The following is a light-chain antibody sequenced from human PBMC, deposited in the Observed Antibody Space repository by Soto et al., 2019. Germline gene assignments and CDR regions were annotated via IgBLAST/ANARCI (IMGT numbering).Light chain of an antibody. Sequence: QSAVTQPPCASGSPGQSVTISCTGTKNDIGVYDFVSWYQHHPGKAPRLIIYEVVQRPSGVPDRFSGSKSGNTASLTVSGLQAADEGDYFCKSYAGSNTYVFGSGTKVTVL. J-gene: IGLJ1*01. CDR2: EVV. V-gene: IGLV2-8*01. CDR1: KNDIGVYDF. CDR3: KSYAGSNTYV.